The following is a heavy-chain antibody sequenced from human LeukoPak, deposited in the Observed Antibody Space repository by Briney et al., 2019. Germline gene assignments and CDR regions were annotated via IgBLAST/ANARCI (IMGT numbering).Heavy chain of an antibody. J-gene: IGHJ6*02. CDR2: INSDGSST. CDR3: ARDGEGFWSGYSAPGYYGMDV. Sequence: GGSLRLSCAASGFTFSSYWMHWVRQAPGKGLVWVSRINSDGSSTSYADSVKGRFTISRDNAKNTLYLQMNSLRAEDTAVYYCARDGEGFWSGYSAPGYYGMDVWGQGTTVTVSS. CDR1: GFTFSSYW. V-gene: IGHV3-74*01. D-gene: IGHD3-3*01.